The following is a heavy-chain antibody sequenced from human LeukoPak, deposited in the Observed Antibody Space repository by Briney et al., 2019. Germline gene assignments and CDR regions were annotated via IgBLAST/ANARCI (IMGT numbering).Heavy chain of an antibody. CDR2: MNPNSGNT. J-gene: IGHJ5*02. CDR3: ARSITMVRGGELTSPNWFDP. V-gene: IGHV1-8*01. Sequence: ASVKVSCKASGYTFTSYDINWVRQATGQGLEWMGWMNPNSGNTGYAQKFQGRVTMTRNTSISTAYMELSSLRSEDTAVYYCARSITMVRGGELTSPNWFDPWGQGTLVTVSS. D-gene: IGHD3-10*01. CDR1: GYTFTSYD.